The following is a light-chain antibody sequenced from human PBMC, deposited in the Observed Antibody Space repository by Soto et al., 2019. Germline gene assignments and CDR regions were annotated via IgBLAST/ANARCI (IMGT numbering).Light chain of an antibody. CDR2: EAS. V-gene: IGKV1-5*03. Sequence: DIQMTQSPSTLSASVGDRVTITCRASQSISSWLAWYQQKPGKAPKLLIYEASNLESGVPSRFSGSGSGTEFTLTISSLQPDDFATYYCQQYNTYWTFGQGTMVEIK. CDR3: QQYNTYWT. J-gene: IGKJ1*01. CDR1: QSISSW.